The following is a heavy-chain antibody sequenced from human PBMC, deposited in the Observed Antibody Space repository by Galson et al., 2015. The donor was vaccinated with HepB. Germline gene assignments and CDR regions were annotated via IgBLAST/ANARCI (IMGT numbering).Heavy chain of an antibody. CDR1: GGTFSNYG. J-gene: IGHJ4*02. CDR2: IIPILGIA. D-gene: IGHD3-22*01. Sequence: SVKVSCKASGGTFSNYGINWVRQAPGQGLEWMGGIIPILGIANYAQKFQGRVTITADKSTSTAYMELSSLRSEDTAVYYCARRDYYDSSGYFDYWGQGTLVTVSS. CDR3: ARRDYYDSSGYFDY. V-gene: IGHV1-69*10.